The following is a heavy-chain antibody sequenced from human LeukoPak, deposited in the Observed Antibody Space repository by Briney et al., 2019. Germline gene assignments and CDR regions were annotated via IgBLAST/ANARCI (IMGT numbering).Heavy chain of an antibody. CDR1: GGSFSSYY. CDR2: IYYSGST. Sequence: SETLSLTCAVYGGSFSSYYWSWIRQPPGKGLEWIGSIYYSGSTYYNPSLKSRVTISVDTSKNQFSLKLSSVTAADTAVYYCARQDSSGWYLSWFDPWGQGTLVTVSS. V-gene: IGHV4-39*01. CDR3: ARQDSSGWYLSWFDP. J-gene: IGHJ5*02. D-gene: IGHD6-19*01.